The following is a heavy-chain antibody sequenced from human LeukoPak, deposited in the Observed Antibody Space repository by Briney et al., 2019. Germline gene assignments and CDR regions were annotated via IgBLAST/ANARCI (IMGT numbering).Heavy chain of an antibody. CDR2: IYYSGST. J-gene: IGHJ3*02. Sequence: PSETLSLTCAVYGGSFSSYYWSWIRQPPGKGLEWIGYIYYSGSTNYNPSLKSRVTISVDTSKNQFSLKLSSVTAADTAVYYCARHFHSGSYPGDDAFDIWGQGTVVTVSS. CDR1: GGSFSSYY. D-gene: IGHD1-26*01. CDR3: ARHFHSGSYPGDDAFDI. V-gene: IGHV4-59*08.